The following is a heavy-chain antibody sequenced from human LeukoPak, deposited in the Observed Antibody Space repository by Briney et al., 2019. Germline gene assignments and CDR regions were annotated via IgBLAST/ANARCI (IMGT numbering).Heavy chain of an antibody. D-gene: IGHD2-2*01. V-gene: IGHV3-30*01. CDR1: GDIFSRYV. CDR2: ISYNGSDK. Sequence: GGSLRVSCAASGDIFSRYVMRLVRQTPRQGLERGALISYNGSDKFYADSVKCRFTISRDNSKNTVYLQMKSLTSEDTAMYYGARAEGQYCSSPTCFARQDYWGQGALVTVSS. J-gene: IGHJ4*02. CDR3: ARAEGQYCSSPTCFARQDY.